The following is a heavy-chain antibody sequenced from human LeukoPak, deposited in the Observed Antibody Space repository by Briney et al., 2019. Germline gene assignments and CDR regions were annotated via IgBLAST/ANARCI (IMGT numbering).Heavy chain of an antibody. J-gene: IGHJ4*02. Sequence: GGSLRLSCAASGFTFSDYYMSWIRQAPGKGLEWVSYISSSGSTIYYADSVKGRFTISRDNTKNSLYLQMNSLRAEDTAVYYCAREGGYSSSWYYFDYWGQGTLVTVSS. V-gene: IGHV3-11*01. CDR1: GFTFSDYY. CDR3: AREGGYSSSWYYFDY. D-gene: IGHD6-13*01. CDR2: ISSSGSTI.